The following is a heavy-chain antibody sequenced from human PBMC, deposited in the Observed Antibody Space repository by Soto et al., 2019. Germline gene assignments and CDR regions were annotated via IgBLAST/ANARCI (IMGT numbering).Heavy chain of an antibody. CDR3: ARDLRGGDCLGARSCAFDI. D-gene: IGHD2-21*01. CDR2: IYSGGST. CDR1: GFTVSSNY. V-gene: IGHV3-66*01. Sequence: HPGGSLRLSCAASGFTVSSNYMSWVRQAPGKGLEWVSVIYSGGSTYYADSVKGRFTISRDNSKNTLYLQMNSLRAEDTAVYYCARDLRGGDCLGARSCAFDIWGQGTMVTVS. J-gene: IGHJ3*02.